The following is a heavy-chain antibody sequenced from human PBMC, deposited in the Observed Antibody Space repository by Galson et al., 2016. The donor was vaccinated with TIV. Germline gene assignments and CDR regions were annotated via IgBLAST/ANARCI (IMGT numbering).Heavy chain of an antibody. V-gene: IGHV1-46*01. CDR2: IDPSGGGT. Sequence: SVKVSCKASGYTFINYYMHWVRQAPGQGLEWVGVIDPSGGGTTYAQKFQGRVTMTRDTSTNTVYMELSSLTPDDTAVFYCAVWANTYYFALWGQGTLITVSS. J-gene: IGHJ4*02. CDR3: AVWANTYYFAL. D-gene: IGHD2-8*01. CDR1: GYTFINYY.